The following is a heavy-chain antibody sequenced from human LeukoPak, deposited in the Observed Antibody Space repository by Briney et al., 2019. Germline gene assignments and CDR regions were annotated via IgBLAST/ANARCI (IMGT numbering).Heavy chain of an antibody. CDR2: ISAYNGNT. J-gene: IGHJ3*02. D-gene: IGHD3-22*01. V-gene: IGHV1-18*01. CDR1: GYTFTSYG. CDR3: ARDRPYYYDSSGYSRDAFDI. Sequence: ASVKVSCKASGYTFTSYGISWVRQPPGQGLEWMGWISAYNGNTNYAQKLQGRVTMTTDTSTSTAYMELRSLRSDDTAVYYCARDRPYYYDSSGYSRDAFDIWGQGTMVTVSS.